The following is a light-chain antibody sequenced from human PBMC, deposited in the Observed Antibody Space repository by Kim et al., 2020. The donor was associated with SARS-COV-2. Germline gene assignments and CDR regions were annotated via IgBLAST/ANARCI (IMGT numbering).Light chain of an antibody. CDR1: NIGSKS. CDR3: QVWDSSSDHPV. V-gene: IGLV3-21*04. Sequence: PGKTARLTCGGNNIGSKSVHWYQQKPGQAPVLVIYYDSDRPSGIPERFSGSNSGNTATLTISRVEAGDEADYYCQVWDSSSDHPVFGTGTKVTVL. J-gene: IGLJ1*01. CDR2: YDS.